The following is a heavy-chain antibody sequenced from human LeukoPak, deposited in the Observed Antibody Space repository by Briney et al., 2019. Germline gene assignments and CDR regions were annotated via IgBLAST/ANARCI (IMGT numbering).Heavy chain of an antibody. J-gene: IGHJ4*02. CDR3: ARGPSPFIAVAGANFDY. CDR1: GYSFTSYW. Sequence: GESLKISGKGSGYSFTSYWIGWVRQMPGKGLEWMGIIYPGDSATRYGPSFQGQVTISADKSISTAYLQWSSLKASDTAMYYCARGPSPFIAVAGANFDYWGQGTLVTVSS. V-gene: IGHV5-51*01. CDR2: IYPGDSAT. D-gene: IGHD6-19*01.